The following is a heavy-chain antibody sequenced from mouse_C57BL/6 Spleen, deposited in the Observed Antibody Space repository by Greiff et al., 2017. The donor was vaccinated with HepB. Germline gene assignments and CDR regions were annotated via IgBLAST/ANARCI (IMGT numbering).Heavy chain of an antibody. V-gene: IGHV1-80*01. CDR3: ARQLRLREGYAMDY. CDR2: IYPGDGDT. J-gene: IGHJ4*01. Sequence: VHLVESGAELVKPGASVKISCKASGYAFSSYWMNWVKQRPGKGLEWIGQIYPGDGDTNYNGKFKGKATLTADKSSSTAYMQLSSLTSEDSAVYFCARQLRLREGYAMDYWGQGTSVTVSS. CDR1: GYAFSSYW. D-gene: IGHD3-2*02.